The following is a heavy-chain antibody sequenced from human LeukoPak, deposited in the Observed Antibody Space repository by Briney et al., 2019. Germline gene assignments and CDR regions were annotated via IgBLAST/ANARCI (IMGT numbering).Heavy chain of an antibody. V-gene: IGHV5-10-1*01. Sequence: GESLQISCKGSGSRFTSYWISWVRQMPGKGLEWMGRIDPSDSYTNYSPSFQGHVTISADESISTAYLQWSSLKASDTAMYYCARGYCSGGSCYLVGYWGQGTLVTVSS. CDR2: IDPSDSYT. D-gene: IGHD2-15*01. CDR3: ARGYCSGGSCYLVGY. CDR1: GSRFTSYW. J-gene: IGHJ4*02.